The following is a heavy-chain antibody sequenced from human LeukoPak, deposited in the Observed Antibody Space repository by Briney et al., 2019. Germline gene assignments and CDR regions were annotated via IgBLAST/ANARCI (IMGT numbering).Heavy chain of an antibody. Sequence: GGSLRLSCAASGFSFSTYWMSWVRQAPGKGLGWVANIKQDGSEKYYVDSVKGRFTISRDNAKNSLYLQMNSLRAEDTAVYYCARSSVSAFDIWGQGTMVTVSS. CDR3: ARSSVSAFDI. CDR1: GFSFSTYW. V-gene: IGHV3-7*04. D-gene: IGHD1-14*01. J-gene: IGHJ3*02. CDR2: IKQDGSEK.